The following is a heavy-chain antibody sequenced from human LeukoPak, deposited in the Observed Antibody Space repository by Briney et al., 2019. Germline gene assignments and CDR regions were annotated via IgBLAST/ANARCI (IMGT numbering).Heavy chain of an antibody. V-gene: IGHV4-34*01. Sequence: PSETLSLTCAVYGGSFSGYYWSWIRQPPGKGLEWIGEINHSGSTNYNPSLKSRGTISVDTSKNQFSLKLSSVTAADTAVYYCARGRYYGSGSYRYYYYYGMDVWGQGTTVTVSS. CDR3: ARGRYYGSGSYRYYYYYGMDV. CDR2: INHSGST. CDR1: GGSFSGYY. D-gene: IGHD3-10*01. J-gene: IGHJ6*02.